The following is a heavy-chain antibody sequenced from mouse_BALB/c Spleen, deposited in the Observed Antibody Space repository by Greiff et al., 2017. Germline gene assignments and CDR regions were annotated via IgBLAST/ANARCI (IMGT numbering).Heavy chain of an antibody. CDR1: GFNIKDYY. J-gene: IGHJ3*01. D-gene: IGHD2-1*01. CDR3: NALYGKGAY. CDR2: IDPENGDT. Sequence: VQLKESGAELVRSGASVKLSCTASGFNIKDYYMHWVKQRPEQGLEWIGWIDPENGDTEYAPKFQGKATMTADTSSNTAYLQLSSLTSEDTAVYYCNALYGKGAYWGQGTLVTVSA. V-gene: IGHV14-4*02.